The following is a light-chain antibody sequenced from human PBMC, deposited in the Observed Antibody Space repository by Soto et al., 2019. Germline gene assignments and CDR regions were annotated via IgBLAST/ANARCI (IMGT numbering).Light chain of an antibody. Sequence: QSVLTQTRSVSGAPGQSVTISCTGTSNDVGGYNYVSWYQQHPGKAPKLIIYDVSERPSGVPDRFSGSKSGNTASLTISGLRAEDEADYSCCSYAGSSGVFGTGTKVTVL. J-gene: IGLJ1*01. CDR2: DVS. CDR3: CSYAGSSGV. CDR1: SNDVGGYNY. V-gene: IGLV2-11*01.